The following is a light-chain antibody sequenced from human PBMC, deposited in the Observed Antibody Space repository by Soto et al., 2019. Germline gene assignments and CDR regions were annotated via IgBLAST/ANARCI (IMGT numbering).Light chain of an antibody. V-gene: IGKV3D-11*01. CDR1: QAVNTR. Sequence: EIVLTQSPATLSSFPGDRVTLSCRASQAVNTRLAWYQHRPGQAPRLLIYLASNRAAGVPARFSGSGSGTDFTLTISDVEPEDFAVYYCQLYGSSSYTFGQGTKLEIK. J-gene: IGKJ2*01. CDR3: QLYGSSSYT. CDR2: LAS.